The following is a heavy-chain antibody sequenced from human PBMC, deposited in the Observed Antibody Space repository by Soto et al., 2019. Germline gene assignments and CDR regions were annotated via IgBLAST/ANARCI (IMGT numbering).Heavy chain of an antibody. CDR1: GFTFGVYA. CDR2: IRSKAHGGTT. CDR3: TRDVAMYYDYWRGYLPSPYGMDV. D-gene: IGHD3-3*01. J-gene: IGHJ6*02. V-gene: IGHV3-49*03. Sequence: GGSLRLSCTASGFTFGVYAMSWFRQAPGKGLGWVGFIRSKAHGGTTEYAASVKGRFTISRGDSKSIAYLQMNSLKTEDTAVYYCTRDVAMYYDYWRGYLPSPYGMDVWGQGTTVTVSS.